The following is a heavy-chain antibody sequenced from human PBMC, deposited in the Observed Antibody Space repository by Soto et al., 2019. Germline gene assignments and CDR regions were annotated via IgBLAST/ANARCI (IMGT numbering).Heavy chain of an antibody. V-gene: IGHV3-23*01. CDR1: GFTFSSYA. J-gene: IGHJ6*03. CDR3: AKDLSDPCSGGSCYYRFYYYYYMDV. Sequence: GGSLRLSCAASGFTFSSYAMSWVRQAPGKGLEWVSAISGSGGSTYYADSVKGRFTISRDNSKNTLYLQMNSLRAEDTAVYYCAKDLSDPCSGGSCYYRFYYYYYMDVWGKGTTVTVSS. CDR2: ISGSGGST. D-gene: IGHD2-15*01.